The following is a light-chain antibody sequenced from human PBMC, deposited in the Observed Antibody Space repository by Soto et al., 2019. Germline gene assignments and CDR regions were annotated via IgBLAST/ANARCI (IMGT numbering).Light chain of an antibody. Sequence: QSALTRPPSASGSPGQSVTISCTGSSSDVGGSNYVSWYQQHPGKAPKLMIYEVSKWPSGVPDRFSGSKSGNTASLTVSGLQAEDEADYYCSSYAGSNNVVFGGGTKVTVL. V-gene: IGLV2-8*01. CDR1: SSDVGGSNY. CDR3: SSYAGSNNVV. J-gene: IGLJ2*01. CDR2: EVS.